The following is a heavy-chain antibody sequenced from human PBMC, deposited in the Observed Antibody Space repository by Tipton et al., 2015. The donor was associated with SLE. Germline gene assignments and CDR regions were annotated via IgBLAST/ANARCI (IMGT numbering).Heavy chain of an antibody. CDR2: IFYSGST. D-gene: IGHD2-15*01. CDR3: ARDPMTYCSGGGCYLFDL. J-gene: IGHJ5*02. V-gene: IGHV4-59*01. Sequence: TLSLTCTVSGAPIKNNYWTWIRQPPGKGLEWIGYIFYSGSTNLNPSLKSRVTMSVDTSKNQFSLKLTSVTAEDTAVYFCARDPMTYCSGGGCYLFDLWGRGAQVTVSS. CDR1: GAPIKNNY.